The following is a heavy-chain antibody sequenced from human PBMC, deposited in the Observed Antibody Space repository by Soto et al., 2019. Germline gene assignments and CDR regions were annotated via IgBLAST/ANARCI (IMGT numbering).Heavy chain of an antibody. CDR1: GGSFSGYY. D-gene: IGHD6-6*01. CDR2: INHSGST. J-gene: IGHJ4*02. Sequence: PSETLSLTCAVYGGSFSGYYWSWIRQPPGKGLEWIGEINHSGSTNYNPSLKSRVTISVDTSKNQFSLKLSSVTAAGTAVYYCARGGIAARPSIARHRYWGQGTLVTVSS. V-gene: IGHV4-34*01. CDR3: ARGGIAARPSIARHRY.